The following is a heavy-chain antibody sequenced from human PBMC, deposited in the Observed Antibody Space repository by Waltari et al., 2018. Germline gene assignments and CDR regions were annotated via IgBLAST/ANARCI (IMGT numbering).Heavy chain of an antibody. D-gene: IGHD3-9*01. J-gene: IGHJ6*02. V-gene: IGHV1-2*02. Sequence: QVQLVQSGAEVKKPGASVKVSCKASGYTFTAYYIHWVRQAPGQALEWMGWISPNSGGTDYAQKFQGRVTMTKDTSLSTAYMELTRLRSDDTAVYYCARVSGDWLLPYYYYGMGVWGQGTTVTVSS. CDR3: ARVSGDWLLPYYYYGMGV. CDR2: ISPNSGGT. CDR1: GYTFTAYY.